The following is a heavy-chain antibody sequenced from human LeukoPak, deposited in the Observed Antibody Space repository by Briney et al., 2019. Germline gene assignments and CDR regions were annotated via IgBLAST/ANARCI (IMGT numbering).Heavy chain of an antibody. D-gene: IGHD2-15*01. CDR3: ARDREGYCSGGSCYAFDY. CDR1: GGTFSSYA. J-gene: IGHJ4*02. V-gene: IGHV1-69*01. Sequence: SVKLSCKASGGTFSSYAISWVRQAPGQGLEWMGGIIPIFGTANYAQKFQGRVTITADESKSTAYMELSRLRSDDTAVYYCARDREGYCSGGSCYAFDYWGQGTLVTVSS. CDR2: IIPIFGTA.